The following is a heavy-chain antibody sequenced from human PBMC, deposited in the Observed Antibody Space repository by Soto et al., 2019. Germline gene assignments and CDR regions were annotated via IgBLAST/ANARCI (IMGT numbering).Heavy chain of an antibody. Sequence: SETLSLTCTVSGGSISSSSYYWGWIRQPPGKGLEWIGSIYYSGSTYYNPSLKSRVTISVDTSKNQFSLKLSPVTAADTAVYYCARHGYCTNGVCYYYYYGMDVWGQGTTVTVSS. CDR2: IYYSGST. V-gene: IGHV4-39*01. D-gene: IGHD2-8*01. CDR1: GGSISSSSYY. J-gene: IGHJ6*02. CDR3: ARHGYCTNGVCYYYYYGMDV.